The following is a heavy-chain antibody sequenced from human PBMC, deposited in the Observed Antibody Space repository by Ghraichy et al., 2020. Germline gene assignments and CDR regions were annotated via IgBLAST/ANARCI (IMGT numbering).Heavy chain of an antibody. CDR1: GGSISSYY. D-gene: IGHD6-19*01. CDR2: IYYSGST. J-gene: IGHJ4*02. V-gene: IGHV4-59*01. Sequence: SETLSLTCTVSGGSISSYYWSWIRQPPGKGLEWIGYIYYSGSTNYNPSLKSRVTISVDTSKNQFSLKLSSVTAADTAVYYCARGLAVAGTKEPDYWGQGTLVTVSS. CDR3: ARGLAVAGTKEPDY.